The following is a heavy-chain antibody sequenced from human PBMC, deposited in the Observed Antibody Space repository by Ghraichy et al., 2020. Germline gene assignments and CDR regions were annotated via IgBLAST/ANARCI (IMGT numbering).Heavy chain of an antibody. D-gene: IGHD6-6*01. CDR3: ASLIAASDHWYFHL. CDR2: IFYSGTT. V-gene: IGHV4-39*07. Sequence: SETLSLTCTVSGGSISNSYYYWGWILQPPGKGLEWIGNIFYSGTTYYNPSLRGRVAVSVDTSKNQFSLKLSSVTAADTAVYYCASLIAASDHWYFHLWGRGTLVTVSS. CDR1: GGSISNSYYY. J-gene: IGHJ2*01.